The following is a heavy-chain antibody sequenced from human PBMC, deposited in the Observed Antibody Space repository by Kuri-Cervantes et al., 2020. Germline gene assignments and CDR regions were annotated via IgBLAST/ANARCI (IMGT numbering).Heavy chain of an antibody. Sequence: SCAVSGGSISSSNWWSWVRQPPGKGLAWIGEIYHSGSTNYNPSLKSRVTISVDTSKNQFSLKLSSVTAADTAVYYCARGPYSGSRGFDPWGQGTLVTVSS. CDR3: ARGPYSGSRGFDP. J-gene: IGHJ5*02. CDR2: IYHSGST. CDR1: GGSISSSNW. V-gene: IGHV4-4*02. D-gene: IGHD1-26*01.